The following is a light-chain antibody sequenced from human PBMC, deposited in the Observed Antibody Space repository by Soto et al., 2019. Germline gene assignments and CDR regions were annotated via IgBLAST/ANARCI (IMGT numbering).Light chain of an antibody. CDR1: QRVSSN. CDR2: GAS. CDR3: QQYNNWPWT. V-gene: IGKV3-15*01. J-gene: IGKJ1*01. Sequence: EIVMTQSPATLSVSPGDRATLSCRASQRVSSNLGWYQQKRGQAPRLLIYGASTRATGIPARFSGSGSGTEFTLTISILQSEDSAVYYCQQYNNWPWTFGQGTKVEIK.